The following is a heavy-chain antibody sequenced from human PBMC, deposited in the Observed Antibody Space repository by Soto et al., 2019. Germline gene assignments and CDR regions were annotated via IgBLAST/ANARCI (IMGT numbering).Heavy chain of an antibody. V-gene: IGHV3-74*01. D-gene: IGHD4-17*01. Sequence: GGSLRLSCAASGFTFSSYWMHWVRQAPGKGLVWVSRINSDGSSTSYADSVKGRFTISRDNAKNTLYLQMNSLRAEDTAVYYCAREPVTSPADFDYWGQGTLVTVSS. CDR1: GFTFSSYW. J-gene: IGHJ4*02. CDR2: INSDGSST. CDR3: AREPVTSPADFDY.